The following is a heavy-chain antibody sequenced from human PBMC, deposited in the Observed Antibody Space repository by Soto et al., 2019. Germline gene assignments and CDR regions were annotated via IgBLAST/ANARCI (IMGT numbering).Heavy chain of an antibody. D-gene: IGHD3-10*01. V-gene: IGHV1-3*01. CDR2: INPGNGNT. J-gene: IGHJ6*02. CDR1: RYTFSNFA. Sequence: GASVKVSCKASRYTFSNFAMHWVRQAPGKRLEWMGWINPGNGNTKYSQTFQGRVTITRDTSASTAYMELSSLRSEDTAVYYCARAVARGVKTIYYYYGMDVWGQGTTVTVSS. CDR3: ARAVARGVKTIYYYYGMDV.